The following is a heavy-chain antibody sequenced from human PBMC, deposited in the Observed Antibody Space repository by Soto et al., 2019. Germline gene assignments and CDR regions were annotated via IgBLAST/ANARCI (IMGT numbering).Heavy chain of an antibody. D-gene: IGHD3-10*01. Sequence: QLQLQESGPGLVKPSETLSLTCTVSGGSINNSSFYWGWVRQPPGKRLEWIGSIYYSGSAYYNPFLKSRLTISVDTSKNQFPLNLSSVTAADTAVYFCARRPLVRGIIPYYFDSWGQGTLVTVSS. CDR3: ARRPLVRGIIPYYFDS. V-gene: IGHV4-39*01. CDR2: IYYSGSA. J-gene: IGHJ4*02. CDR1: GGSINNSSFY.